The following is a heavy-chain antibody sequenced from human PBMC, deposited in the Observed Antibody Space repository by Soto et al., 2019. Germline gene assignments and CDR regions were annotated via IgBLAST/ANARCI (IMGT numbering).Heavy chain of an antibody. CDR3: AKVFYYYDSSGYYYFDY. D-gene: IGHD3-22*01. Sequence: PGGSLRLSCVGSGFTFSSYAMSWVRQAPGKGPEWVAGISGSSLKVSYRDSVKGRFTISRDNSKNTLDLQMSSLRAEDTAVYYCAKVFYYYDSSGYYYFDYWGQGTLVTVSS. V-gene: IGHV3-23*01. CDR2: ISGSSLKV. CDR1: GFTFSSYA. J-gene: IGHJ4*02.